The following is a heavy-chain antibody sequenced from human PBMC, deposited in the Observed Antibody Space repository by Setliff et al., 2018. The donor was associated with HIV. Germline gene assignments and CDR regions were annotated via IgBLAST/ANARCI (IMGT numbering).Heavy chain of an antibody. D-gene: IGHD3-22*01. CDR1: GYTFTSYD. J-gene: IGHJ6*03. V-gene: IGHV1-69*13. Sequence: SVKVSCKASGYTFTSYDINWVRQATGQGLEWMGGIIPIFGTTHYAQKFQGRVTVTADESTSTAYMQLSSLRSDDTAVYYCARGRNYDSSGYGDYYYYMDVWGKGTTVTVSS. CDR2: IIPIFGTT. CDR3: ARGRNYDSSGYGDYYYYMDV.